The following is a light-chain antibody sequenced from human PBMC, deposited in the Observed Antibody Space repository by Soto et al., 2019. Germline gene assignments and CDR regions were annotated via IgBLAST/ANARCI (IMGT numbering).Light chain of an antibody. Sequence: EIVMTQSPATLSVYPGERATLSCRASQSVSSNLAWYQQKPGQAPRLPIYGASTRATGIPARFSGSGSGTEFTLTISSLQSEDFAVYYCQQYNNWPRTFAQGTKVDIK. V-gene: IGKV3-15*01. J-gene: IGKJ1*01. CDR1: QSVSSN. CDR3: QQYNNWPRT. CDR2: GAS.